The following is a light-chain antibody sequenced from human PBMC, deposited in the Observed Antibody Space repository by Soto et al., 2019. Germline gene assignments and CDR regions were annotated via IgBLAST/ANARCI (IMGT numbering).Light chain of an antibody. CDR1: QSIRTY. CDR2: AAS. Sequence: DIQMTQSPSSLSASVGDRVTVTCRASQSIRTYLNWYQQKPGKAPKLLIYAASSLQSGVPSRFSGSVSGTDFTLTINSLQPEDFATYYCQQSFSTPLTFGGGTRLEIK. CDR3: QQSFSTPLT. V-gene: IGKV1-39*01. J-gene: IGKJ5*01.